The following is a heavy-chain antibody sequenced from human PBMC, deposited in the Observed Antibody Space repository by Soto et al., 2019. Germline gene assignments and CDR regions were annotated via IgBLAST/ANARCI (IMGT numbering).Heavy chain of an antibody. Sequence: SETLSLTCTVSGGSISSYYWSWIRQPPGKGLEWIGYIYYSGSTNYNPPLKSRVTISVDTSKNQFSLKLSSVTAADTAVYYCARGSYGGNSWGQGTLVTVSS. CDR2: IYYSGST. CDR1: GGSISSYY. CDR3: ARGSYGGNS. J-gene: IGHJ4*02. V-gene: IGHV4-59*01. D-gene: IGHD4-17*01.